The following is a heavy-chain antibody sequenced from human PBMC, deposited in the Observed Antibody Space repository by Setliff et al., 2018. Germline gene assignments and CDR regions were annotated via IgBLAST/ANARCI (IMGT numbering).Heavy chain of an antibody. CDR2: IHTGGGSA. CDR3: ARGGMAAANRKGVFEY. D-gene: IGHD6-13*01. V-gene: IGHV1-46*01. Sequence: GASVKVSCKASGYSFTGYHMHWVRQAPGQGLEWMGIIHTGGGSASYVQKFQGRVTMTSDTSTSTVYMEVNSVRSDDTAIYYCARGGMAAANRKGVFEYWGQGTQVTVSS. CDR1: GYSFTGYH. J-gene: IGHJ4*02.